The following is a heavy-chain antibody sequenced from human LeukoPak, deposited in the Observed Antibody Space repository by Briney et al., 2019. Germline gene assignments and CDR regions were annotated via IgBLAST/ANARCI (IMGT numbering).Heavy chain of an antibody. CDR2: INHSGST. Sequence: SEALSLTCAVYGESFSGYYWSWIRQPPGKGLEWIGEINHSGSTNYNPSLKSRVTISVDTSKNQFSLKLSSVTAADTAVYYCARAVYYFDYWGQGTLVTVSS. D-gene: IGHD2-8*01. V-gene: IGHV4-34*01. CDR1: GESFSGYY. J-gene: IGHJ4*02. CDR3: ARAVYYFDY.